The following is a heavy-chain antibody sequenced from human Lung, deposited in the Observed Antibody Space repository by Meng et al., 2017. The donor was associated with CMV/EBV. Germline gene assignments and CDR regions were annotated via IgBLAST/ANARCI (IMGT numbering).Heavy chain of an antibody. J-gene: IGHJ5*02. CDR3: ARVLGYCSSTSCYRRSHSPLDWFDP. CDR1: GGSISSYY. D-gene: IGHD2-2*01. V-gene: IGHV4-59*01. Sequence: SXTXSLXCTVSGGSISSYYWSWIRQPPGKGLEWIGYIYYSGSTNYNPSLKSRVTISVDTSKNQFSLKLSSVTAADTAVYYCARVLGYCSSTSCYRRSHSPLDWFDPWGQGTXVTGSS. CDR2: IYYSGST.